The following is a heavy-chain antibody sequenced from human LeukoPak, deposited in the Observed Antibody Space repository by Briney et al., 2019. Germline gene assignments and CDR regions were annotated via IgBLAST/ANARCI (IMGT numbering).Heavy chain of an antibody. CDR1: GGSISSYY. CDR2: IYYSGST. CDR3: ASHRGSAGAFDI. D-gene: IGHD3-10*01. Sequence: SETLSLTCTVSGGSISSYYWSWVRQPPGKGLEWIGYIYYSGSTNYNPSLKSRVTISVDTSKNQFSLKLSSVTAADTAVYYCASHRGSAGAFDIWGQGTMVTVSS. J-gene: IGHJ3*02. V-gene: IGHV4-59*08.